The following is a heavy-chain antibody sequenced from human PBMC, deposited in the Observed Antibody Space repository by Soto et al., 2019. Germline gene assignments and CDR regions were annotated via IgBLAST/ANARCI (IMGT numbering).Heavy chain of an antibody. V-gene: IGHV3-21*06. Sequence: EVQLVESGGGLVKPGGSLRLSCAASGFPFTRYSMNLVRQAPGKGLEWVSSISSTTNYIYYGDSMKGRFTSSRDNAKNALYLEINSLRAEDTAVYYCARESEDLTSNFDYWGQGTLVTVSS. CDR2: ISSTTNYI. CDR3: ARESEDLTSNFDY. J-gene: IGHJ4*02. CDR1: GFPFTRYS.